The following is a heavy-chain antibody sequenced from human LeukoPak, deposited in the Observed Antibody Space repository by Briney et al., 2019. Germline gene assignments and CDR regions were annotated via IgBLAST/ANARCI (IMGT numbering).Heavy chain of an antibody. D-gene: IGHD3-22*01. J-gene: IGHJ5*02. CDR2: ISVSGGSI. V-gene: IGHV3-23*01. CDR3: AKEHSVLTMMRGLDT. CDR1: GFTLSNYA. Sequence: GGSLRLSCAASGFTLSNYALHWVRQAPGKGLEWVSGISVSGGSIYYADPVTGRFTISRDNSKDTLYLQMNSLRVEDTALYYCAKEHSVLTMMRGLDTWGQGTLVTVSS.